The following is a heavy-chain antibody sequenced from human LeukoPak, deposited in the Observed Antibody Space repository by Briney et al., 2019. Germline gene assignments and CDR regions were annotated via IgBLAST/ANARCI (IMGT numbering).Heavy chain of an antibody. Sequence: PGGSLRLSCAASGFTFSSYAMHWVRQAPGKGPEWVGRIKSKTDGETTDYAAPVKGRFTTSRDDSKSTLYLQMNSLQTEDTAVYYCTTDDRHSDDYWGQGTLVTVSS. J-gene: IGHJ4*02. CDR1: GFTFSSYA. CDR3: TTDDRHSDDY. CDR2: IKSKTDGETT. V-gene: IGHV3-15*07. D-gene: IGHD3-22*01.